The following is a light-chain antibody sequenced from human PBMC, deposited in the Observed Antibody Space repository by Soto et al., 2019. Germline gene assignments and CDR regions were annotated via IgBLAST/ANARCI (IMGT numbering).Light chain of an antibody. Sequence: DIVMTQSPLSLAVTPGEPASISCRSSQSVLHTSGSSFVDWYLQKPGQSPQLLIYLGSNRASGVPDKFRGGGSGIDFTLEISRVEAEDVGIYYCMQTLQIPSTFGQGTRLEL. CDR3: MQTLQIPST. CDR1: QSVLHTSGSSF. J-gene: IGKJ2*01. V-gene: IGKV2-28*01. CDR2: LGS.